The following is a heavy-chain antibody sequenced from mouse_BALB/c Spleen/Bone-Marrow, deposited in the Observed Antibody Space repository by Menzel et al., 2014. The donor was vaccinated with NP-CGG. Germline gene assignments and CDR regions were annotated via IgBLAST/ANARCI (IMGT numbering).Heavy chain of an antibody. CDR3: ARDDSYAMDY. V-gene: IGHV7-3*02. CDR1: GFTFTDYY. CDR2: IRNKANGYTT. J-gene: IGHJ4*01. Sequence: EVQGVESGGGLVQPGGSLRLSCATSGFTFTDYYMSWVRQPPGKALEWLGFIRNKANGYTTEYSASVKGRFTISRDNSQSILYLQMNTLRAEDSATYYCARDDSYAMDYWGQGTSVTVSS.